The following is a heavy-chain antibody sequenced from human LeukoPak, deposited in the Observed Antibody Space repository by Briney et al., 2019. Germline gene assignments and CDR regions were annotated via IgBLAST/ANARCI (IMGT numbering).Heavy chain of an antibody. Sequence: SETLSLTCTVSGGSISTYYWSWIRQAPGKGLEWIGYIFHSGSTDYNPSLSSRVTISVDTSRNQFSLRLNSVTAADTATYYCARTLYGGNRMDVWGRGATVTVSS. CDR3: ARTLYGGNRMDV. V-gene: IGHV4-59*08. J-gene: IGHJ6*03. CDR2: IFHSGST. D-gene: IGHD4-23*01. CDR1: GGSISTYY.